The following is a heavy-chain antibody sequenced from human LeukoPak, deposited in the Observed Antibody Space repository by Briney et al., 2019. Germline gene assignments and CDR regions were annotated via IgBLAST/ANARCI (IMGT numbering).Heavy chain of an antibody. Sequence: GESLKISCKGSGYSFTSYWIGWVRQMPGKGLEWMGIIYPDDSDTKYSPSFQGQVTISADKSISTAYLQWSSLKASDAAMYYCARLAFCTNAVCFSNYYYSMDVWGRGTTVTVSS. CDR1: GYSFTSYW. CDR2: IYPDDSDT. V-gene: IGHV5-51*01. CDR3: ARLAFCTNAVCFSNYYYSMDV. D-gene: IGHD2-8*01. J-gene: IGHJ6*03.